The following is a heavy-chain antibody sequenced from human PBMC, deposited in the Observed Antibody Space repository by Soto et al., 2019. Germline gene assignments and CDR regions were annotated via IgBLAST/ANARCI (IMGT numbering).Heavy chain of an antibody. CDR3: ATFWSGYYVLEPDAFDI. Sequence: QLQLQESGPGLVKPSETLSLTCTVSGGSISSSSYYWGWIRQPPGKGLEWIGSIYYSGSTYYNPSLKSRVTISVDTSKNQFSLKLSSVTAADTAVYYCATFWSGYYVLEPDAFDIWGQGTMVTVSS. CDR2: IYYSGST. V-gene: IGHV4-39*01. J-gene: IGHJ3*02. CDR1: GGSISSSSYY. D-gene: IGHD3-3*01.